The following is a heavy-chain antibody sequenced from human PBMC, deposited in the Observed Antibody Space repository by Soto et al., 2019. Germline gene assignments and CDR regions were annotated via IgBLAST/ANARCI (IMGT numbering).Heavy chain of an antibody. D-gene: IGHD1-26*01. CDR3: AVEVGAPNWFDP. CDR1: GGSISSSSYY. CDR2: IYYSGST. Sequence: KPSETLSLTCTVSGGSISSSSYYWGWIRQPPGKGLEWIGSIYYSGSTYYNPSLKSRVTISVDTSKNQFSLKLSSVTAADTAVYYCAVEVGAPNWFDPWGQGTLVTVSS. V-gene: IGHV4-39*01. J-gene: IGHJ5*02.